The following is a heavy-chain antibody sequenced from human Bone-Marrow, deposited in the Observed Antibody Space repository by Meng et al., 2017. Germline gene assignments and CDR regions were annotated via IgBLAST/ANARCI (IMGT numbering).Heavy chain of an antibody. CDR3: TRPRTTVTGVQWFDP. J-gene: IGHJ5*02. D-gene: IGHD4-17*01. Sequence: GESLKISCAASGFTFSGSAMHWVRQASGKGLEWVGRIRSKANSYAIAYAASVKGRFTIPRDDSKNTAYLQMNSLKTEDTAVYYCTRPRTTVTGVQWFDPWGQGTLVTVSS. V-gene: IGHV3-73*01. CDR2: IRSKANSYAI. CDR1: GFTFSGSA.